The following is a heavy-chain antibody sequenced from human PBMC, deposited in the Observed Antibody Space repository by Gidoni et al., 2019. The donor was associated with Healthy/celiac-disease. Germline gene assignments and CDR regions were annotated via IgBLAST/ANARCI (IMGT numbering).Heavy chain of an antibody. J-gene: IGHJ4*02. D-gene: IGHD3-10*01. CDR1: GYTFTSYG. Sequence: QVQLVQSGAEVKKPGASVKVSCKASGYTFTSYGISWVRQAPGQGLEWMGWISAYNGNTNYAQKLQGRVTMTTDTSTSTAYMELRSLRSDDTAVYYCARDSRGVMVRRVIITSIPFDYWGQGTLVTVSS. V-gene: IGHV1-18*01. CDR2: ISAYNGNT. CDR3: ARDSRGVMVRRVIITSIPFDY.